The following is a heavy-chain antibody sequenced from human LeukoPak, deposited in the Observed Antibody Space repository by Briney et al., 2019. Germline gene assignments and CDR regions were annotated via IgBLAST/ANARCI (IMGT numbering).Heavy chain of an antibody. CDR3: ARVLGGSYFSYDY. J-gene: IGHJ4*02. D-gene: IGHD1-26*01. CDR1: GGSISSSSYY. V-gene: IGHV4-39*07. CDR2: IYYSGST. Sequence: SETLSLTCTVSGGSISSSSYYWGWIRQPPGQGLEWIGSIYYSGSTYYNPSLKSRVTISVDTSKNQFSLKLSSVTAADTAVYYCARVLGGSYFSYDYWGQGTLVTVSS.